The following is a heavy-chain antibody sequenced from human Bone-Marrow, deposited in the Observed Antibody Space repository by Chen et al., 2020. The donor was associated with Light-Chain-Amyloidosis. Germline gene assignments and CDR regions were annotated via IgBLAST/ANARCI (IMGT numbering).Heavy chain of an antibody. CDR2: ISGSGNSI. D-gene: IGHD1-26*01. V-gene: IGHV3-23*01. CDR3: AKAIVSPGLGRQKRGYHFDS. Sequence: DVQLLESGGGLVQPGGSLRLSCAASGFIFSNSAMGWVRQAPGKGLEWVCGISGSGNSIFYADSVKGRFNISRDNSKDTVSLQMNSLRDDDMAIYYCAKAIVSPGLGRQKRGYHFDSWGQGTLVTVSS. J-gene: IGHJ4*02. CDR1: GFIFSNSA.